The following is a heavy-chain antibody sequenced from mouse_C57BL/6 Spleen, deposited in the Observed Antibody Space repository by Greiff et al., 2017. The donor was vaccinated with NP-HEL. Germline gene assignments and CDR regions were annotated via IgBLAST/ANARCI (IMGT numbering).Heavy chain of an antibody. Sequence: VQLKQSGTVLARPGASVKMSCKTSGYTFTSYWMHWVKQRPGQGLEWIGAIYPGNSDPSYNQKFKGKAKLTAVTSASTAYMELSSLTNEDSAVYYCTTYYSNYDYAMDYWGQGTSVTVSS. D-gene: IGHD2-5*01. V-gene: IGHV1-5*01. CDR1: GYTFTSYW. CDR3: TTYYSNYDYAMDY. CDR2: IYPGNSDP. J-gene: IGHJ4*01.